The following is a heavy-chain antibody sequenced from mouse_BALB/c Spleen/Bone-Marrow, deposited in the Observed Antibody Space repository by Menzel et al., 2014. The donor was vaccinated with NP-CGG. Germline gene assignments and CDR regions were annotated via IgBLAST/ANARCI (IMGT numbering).Heavy chain of an antibody. D-gene: IGHD1-1*01. V-gene: IGHV1-7*01. Sequence: QVHVKQSGAELAKPGASVKMSCKASGYTFTSYWMHWVKQRPGQGLEWIGYINPTTGYTEYNQKFKDKATLTADKSSSTAYMQLSSLTSEDSAVYYCARRAYGSGYGFAYWGQGTLVTVSA. J-gene: IGHJ3*01. CDR3: ARRAYGSGYGFAY. CDR1: GYTFTSYW. CDR2: INPTTGYT.